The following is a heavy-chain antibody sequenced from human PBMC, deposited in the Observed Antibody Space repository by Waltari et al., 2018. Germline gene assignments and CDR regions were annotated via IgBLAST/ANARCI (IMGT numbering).Heavy chain of an antibody. CDR2: INPQNGGT. Sequence: QAHLLQSGAEVKRPGASLRVSCEASGFIFTAYYLHWVRQAPGQGLEWMGWINPQNGGTSYAQKFQCRVMMTRDMSVKTVYMDLRRLGSDDTAIYYCARDGSPAASPHYYYYYIDVWGKGTTVTISS. CDR1: GFIFTAYY. D-gene: IGHD2-2*01. J-gene: IGHJ6*03. V-gene: IGHV1-2*02. CDR3: ARDGSPAASPHYYYYYIDV.